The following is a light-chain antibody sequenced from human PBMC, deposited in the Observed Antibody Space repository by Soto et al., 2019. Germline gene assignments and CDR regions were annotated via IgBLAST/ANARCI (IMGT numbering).Light chain of an antibody. CDR1: QSISSW. J-gene: IGKJ1*01. CDR3: QQYHSYPWT. Sequence: DIQMTQSPSTLSASVGNRVTITCRASQSISSWLAWYQQKPGKAPKLLIFKASNLESGVPSRFSGSGSGTEFTLTISSLQPDDFAAYYCQQYHSYPWTFGQGTK. V-gene: IGKV1-5*03. CDR2: KAS.